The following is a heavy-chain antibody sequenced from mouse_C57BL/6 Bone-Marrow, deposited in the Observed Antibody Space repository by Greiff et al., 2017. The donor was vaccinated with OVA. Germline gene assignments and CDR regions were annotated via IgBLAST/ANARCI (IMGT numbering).Heavy chain of an antibody. CDR3: ARYDYDDGFAY. CDR1: GYTFTSYW. V-gene: IGHV1-64*01. J-gene: IGHJ3*01. D-gene: IGHD2-4*01. Sequence: QVQLQQPGAELVKPGASVKLSCKASGYTFTSYWMHWVKQRPGQGLEWIGMIHPNSGSTNYNEKFKSKATLTVDKSSSTAYMQLSSLTSEDSAVYYCARYDYDDGFAYWGQGTLVTVSA. CDR2: IHPNSGST.